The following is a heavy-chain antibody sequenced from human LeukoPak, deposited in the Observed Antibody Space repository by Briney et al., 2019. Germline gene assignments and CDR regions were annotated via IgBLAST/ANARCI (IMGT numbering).Heavy chain of an antibody. CDR2: IYTSGST. CDR3: ARLIAARPGHMDV. V-gene: IGHV4-4*09. D-gene: IGHD6-6*01. Sequence: PSVTLSLTCTVSGGSISSYYWSWIRQPPGKGLEWIGYIYTSGSTNYNPSLKSRVTISVDTSKNQFSLKLSSVTAADTAVYYCARLIAARPGHMDVWGKGTTVTVSS. J-gene: IGHJ6*03. CDR1: GGSISSYY.